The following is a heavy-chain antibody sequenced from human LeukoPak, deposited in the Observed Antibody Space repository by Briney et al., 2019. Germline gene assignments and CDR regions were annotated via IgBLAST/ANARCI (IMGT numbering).Heavy chain of an antibody. J-gene: IGHJ4*02. V-gene: IGHV1-18*01. CDR2: ISAYNGKT. CDR1: GYTFTSYD. Sequence: ASVKVYCKASGYTFTSYDISWVRQAPGQGLEGMGWISAYNGKTNYAQKLQGRVTMTTDTSTSTAYMELRSLRSDDTAVYYCARDRDSSMSLAFYWGQGTLVTASS. CDR3: ARDRDSSMSLAFY. D-gene: IGHD6-13*01.